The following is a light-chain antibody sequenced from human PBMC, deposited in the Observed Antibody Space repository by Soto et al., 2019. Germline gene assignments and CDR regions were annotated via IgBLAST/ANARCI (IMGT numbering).Light chain of an antibody. CDR1: SSDVGGYNY. CDR3: TSYVGSNKLV. J-gene: IGLJ2*01. Sequence: QSALTQPPSASGSPGQSVTISCTGTSSDVGGYNYVTWYQQHPGKAPKLIIYEVSKRPSGVPDRFSGSKSGNTASLTVSGPQAEDEADYYCTSYVGSNKLVFGGGTKLTVL. CDR2: EVS. V-gene: IGLV2-8*01.